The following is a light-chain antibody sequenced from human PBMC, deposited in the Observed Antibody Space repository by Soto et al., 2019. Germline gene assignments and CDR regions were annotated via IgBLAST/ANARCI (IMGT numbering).Light chain of an antibody. V-gene: IGLV2-14*01. J-gene: IGLJ1*01. CDR3: SSYTSSSLYV. CDR1: SSDVGGYNY. Sequence: QSALTQPASVSGSPGQSITISCTGTSSDVGGYNYVSWYQQHPGKAPKLMIYEVSNRPSGVSNRFSGSKSGNTASLTISGLQAQDEADYYCSSYTSSSLYVFGTGTKVPVL. CDR2: EVS.